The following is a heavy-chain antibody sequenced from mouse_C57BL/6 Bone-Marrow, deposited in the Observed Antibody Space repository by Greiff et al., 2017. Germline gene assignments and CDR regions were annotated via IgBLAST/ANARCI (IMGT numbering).Heavy chain of an antibody. CDR3: SRWADVSPYYGC. CDR1: GYAFSSSW. V-gene: IGHV1-82*01. CDR2: IYPGDGDT. Sequence: VQLQQSGPELVKPGASVKISCKASGYAFSSSWMNWVKQRPGKGLEWIGRIYPGDGDTNYTGKFKGPATLSADKTSSAAYMQISRLTSEDSAVYCMSRWADVSPYYGCWGQGTTLSVAS. J-gene: IGHJ2*01.